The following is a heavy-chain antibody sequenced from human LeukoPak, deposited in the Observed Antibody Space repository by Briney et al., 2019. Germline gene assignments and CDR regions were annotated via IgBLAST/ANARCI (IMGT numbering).Heavy chain of an antibody. CDR2: IIPIFGTA. D-gene: IGHD4-17*01. J-gene: IGHJ5*02. V-gene: IGHV1-69*13. CDR1: GGTFSSYA. CDR3: ARDRGGEVDP. Sequence: GASVKVSCKASGGTFSSYAISWVRQAPEQGLEWMGGIIPIFGTANYAQKFQGGVTITADESTSTAYMELSSLRSEDTAVYYCARDRGGEVDPWGQGTLVTVSS.